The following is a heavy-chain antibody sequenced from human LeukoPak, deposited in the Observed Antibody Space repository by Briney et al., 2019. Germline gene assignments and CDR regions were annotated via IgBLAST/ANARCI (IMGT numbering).Heavy chain of an antibody. CDR1: GDSISSINYY. CDR2: IYYSGST. CDR3: ARQPLRNYYYIDV. J-gene: IGHJ6*03. Sequence: NASETLSLTCTVSGDSISSINYYWGWIRQPPGAGLEWIGNIYYSGSTYYNPSLKSRVTISVDTSKNQFSLKLSSVTAADTAVYCCARQPLRNYYYIDVWGKGTTVTVSS. V-gene: IGHV4-39*01.